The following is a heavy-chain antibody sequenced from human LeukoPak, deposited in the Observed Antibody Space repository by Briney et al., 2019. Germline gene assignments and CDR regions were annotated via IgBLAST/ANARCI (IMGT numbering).Heavy chain of an antibody. CDR2: ISGSGGST. J-gene: IGHJ6*03. V-gene: IGHV3-23*01. Sequence: PGGSLRLSCAASGFTFSSYAMSWVRQAPGKGLEWVSAISGSGGSTYYADSVKGRFTISRDNSKNTLYLQMNSLRAEDTAVYYCARGRYYDSSAYYDRNYYYYYMDVWGKGTTVTISS. D-gene: IGHD3-22*01. CDR1: GFTFSSYA. CDR3: ARGRYYDSSAYYDRNYYYYYMDV.